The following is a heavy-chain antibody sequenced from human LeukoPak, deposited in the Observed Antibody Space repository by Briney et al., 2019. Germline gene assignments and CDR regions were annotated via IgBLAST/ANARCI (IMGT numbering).Heavy chain of an antibody. CDR3: ARGYDFWSGYGGYI. CDR2: ISSSSSYI. Sequence: PGGSLRLSCAASGFTFSSYSMNWVRQAPGRGLEWVSSISSSSSYIYYADSVKGRFTISRDNAKNSLYLQMNSLRAEDTAVYYCARGYDFWSGYGGYIWGQGTMVTVSS. D-gene: IGHD3-3*01. CDR1: GFTFSSYS. J-gene: IGHJ3*02. V-gene: IGHV3-21*01.